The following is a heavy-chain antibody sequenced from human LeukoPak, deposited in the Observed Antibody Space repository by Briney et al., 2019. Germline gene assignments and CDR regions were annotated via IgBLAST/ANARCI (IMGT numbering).Heavy chain of an antibody. CDR1: GFTFSSYG. CDR2: ISYDGSNK. CDR3: AKDRRYGSYESFDY. J-gene: IGHJ4*02. D-gene: IGHD5-18*01. Sequence: GGSLRLSCAASGFTFSSYGMHWVRQAPGKGLEWVAVISYDGSNKYYADSVKGRFTISRDNSKNTLYLQMNSLRAEDTALYYCAKDRRYGSYESFDYWGQGTLVTVSS. V-gene: IGHV3-30*18.